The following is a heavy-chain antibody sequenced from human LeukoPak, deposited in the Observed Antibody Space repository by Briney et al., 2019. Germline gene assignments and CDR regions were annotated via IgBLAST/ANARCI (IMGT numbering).Heavy chain of an antibody. CDR2: IYTNGNT. V-gene: IGHV4-61*02. J-gene: IGHJ4*02. CDR1: GGSISSGSYY. CDR3: ARDTSPGITGTY. D-gene: IGHD1-20*01. Sequence: SETLSLTCTVSGGSISSGSYYWSWIRQPAGKGLEWIGRIYTNGNTNYNPSLKSRISISVDTSKNQFSLKLSSVSAADTAMYYCARDTSPGITGTYWGQGTLVTVSS.